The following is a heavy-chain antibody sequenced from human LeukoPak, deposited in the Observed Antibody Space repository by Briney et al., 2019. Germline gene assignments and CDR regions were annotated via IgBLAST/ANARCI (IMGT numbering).Heavy chain of an antibody. J-gene: IGHJ4*02. CDR1: GYTFTSYD. CDR3: ARGPGGGYDV. V-gene: IGHV1-8*03. CDR2: MNPNSGNT. Sequence: ASVKVSCKAPGYTFTSYDINCVRQATGQGLEWMGWMNPNSGNTGYAQKLQGRVTITRNTSPSTAYMELSSLRSEDTAVYYCARGPGGGYDVWGQGTLVTVSS. D-gene: IGHD5-12*01.